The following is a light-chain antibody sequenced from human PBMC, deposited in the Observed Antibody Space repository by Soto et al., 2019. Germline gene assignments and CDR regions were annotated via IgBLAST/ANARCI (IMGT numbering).Light chain of an antibody. J-gene: IGKJ5*01. V-gene: IGKV3-15*01. CDR1: QSVSSN. Sequence: EIVMTQSPATLSVSPGERATLSCRASQSVSSNLAWYQQKSGQAPRLLIYGASTRATGIPARFSGSGSGTEFTLTISSLQSEDFAVYYCQQYNNWLLITFGQGTRLEIK. CDR3: QQYNNWLLIT. CDR2: GAS.